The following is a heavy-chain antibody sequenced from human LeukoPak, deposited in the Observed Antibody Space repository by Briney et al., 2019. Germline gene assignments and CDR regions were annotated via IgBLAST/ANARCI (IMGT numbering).Heavy chain of an antibody. CDR2: IKEDGSAK. J-gene: IGHJ4*02. Sequence: GGSLRLSCAASGFTFSSSWMSWLRQAPGKGLEWVADIKEDGSAKYYVDSVKGRFTISRDNAKNSLYLQMNSLRVEDTAVYYCARGSGYSYAFTGRERTKSRLDYWGPGTLVTVSS. D-gene: IGHD5-18*01. CDR3: ARGSGYSYAFTGRERTKSRLDY. CDR1: GFTFSSSW. V-gene: IGHV3-7*01.